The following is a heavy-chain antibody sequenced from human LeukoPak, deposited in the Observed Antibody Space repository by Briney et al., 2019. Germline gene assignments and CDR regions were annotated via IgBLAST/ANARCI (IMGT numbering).Heavy chain of an antibody. CDR2: INPNSGGT. Sequence: ASVKVSCKASGYTFTGYYMHWVRQAPGQGLEWMGWINPNSGGTNYAQKFQGRVTMTRDTSISTAYMELSRLRSDDTAVYYCARVRLYYHGSGIYFDYWSQGTLVTVSA. CDR3: ARVRLYYHGSGIYFDY. D-gene: IGHD3-10*01. J-gene: IGHJ4*02. V-gene: IGHV1-2*02. CDR1: GYTFTGYY.